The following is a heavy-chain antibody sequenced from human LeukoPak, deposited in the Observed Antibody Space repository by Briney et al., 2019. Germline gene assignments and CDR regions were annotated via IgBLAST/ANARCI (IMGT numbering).Heavy chain of an antibody. J-gene: IGHJ4*02. CDR1: GFTFSRSY. D-gene: IGHD3-16*01. CDR2: INSDGSII. V-gene: IGHV3-74*01. CDR3: VKWDWG. Sequence: GGSLRLSCAASGFTFSRSYMHWVLQASGKGPMWVSRINSDGSIINYVDSVKGRFTTSRDNAKNTVYLQMNSLRAEDTAVYYCVKWDWGGGQGTLVTVSS.